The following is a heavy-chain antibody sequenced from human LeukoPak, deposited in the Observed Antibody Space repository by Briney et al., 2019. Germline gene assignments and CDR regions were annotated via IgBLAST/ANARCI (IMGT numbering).Heavy chain of an antibody. Sequence: PGGSLRLSCAASRFTFSSYWMHWVRQAPGKGLVWVSRINTDASSTSYADSVNGRFTISRDNAKNTVYLQMNSLRAEDTAVYYCARGSSGWYGVDYWGQGTLVTVSS. CDR3: ARGSSGWYGVDY. V-gene: IGHV3-74*01. D-gene: IGHD6-19*01. CDR1: RFTFSSYW. CDR2: INTDASST. J-gene: IGHJ4*02.